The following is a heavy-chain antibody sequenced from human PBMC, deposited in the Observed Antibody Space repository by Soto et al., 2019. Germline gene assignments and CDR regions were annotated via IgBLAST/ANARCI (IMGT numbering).Heavy chain of an antibody. Sequence: QVQLQQWGAGLLKPSETLSLTCAVYGGSFSGYYWSWIRQPPGKGLEWMGEINHSGSTNYNPSLKRRVTVSVDTSKNHFSLKLSSVTAADTAVYYCARNRKQQLVLYYYGMDVWGQGTTVTVSS. CDR1: GGSFSGYY. D-gene: IGHD6-13*01. CDR3: ARNRKQQLVLYYYGMDV. J-gene: IGHJ6*02. V-gene: IGHV4-34*01. CDR2: INHSGST.